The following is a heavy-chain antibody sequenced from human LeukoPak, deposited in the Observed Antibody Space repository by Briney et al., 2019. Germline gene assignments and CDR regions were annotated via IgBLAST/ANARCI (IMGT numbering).Heavy chain of an antibody. CDR2: INPNSGGT. Sequence: ASVKVSCKASGYTFTGYYMHWVRQAPRQGLEWMGWINPNSGGTNYAQKFQGRVTMTRDTSISTAYMELSRLRSDDTAVYYCARDHPRRGSAKQYSDYWGQGTLVTVSS. CDR3: ARDHPRRGSAKQYSDY. CDR1: GYTFTGYY. J-gene: IGHJ4*02. V-gene: IGHV1-2*02. D-gene: IGHD3-10*01.